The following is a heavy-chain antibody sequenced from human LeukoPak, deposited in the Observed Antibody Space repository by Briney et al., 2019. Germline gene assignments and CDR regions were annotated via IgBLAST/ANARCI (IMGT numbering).Heavy chain of an antibody. Sequence: PGGSLRLSCAASGFTFSDYYMSWIRQAPGKGLEWVSYISSSGSTIYYADSVKGRFTISRDNAKSSLCLQMNSLRAEDTAVYYCARTDRVAGRRGYLDYWGQGTLVTVSS. CDR2: ISSSGSTI. CDR1: GFTFSDYY. D-gene: IGHD6-19*01. V-gene: IGHV3-11*04. CDR3: ARTDRVAGRRGYLDY. J-gene: IGHJ4*02.